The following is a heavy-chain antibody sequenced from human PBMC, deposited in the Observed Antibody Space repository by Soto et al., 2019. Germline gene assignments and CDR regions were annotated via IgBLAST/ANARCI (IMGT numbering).Heavy chain of an antibody. CDR2: VKQDGSEE. V-gene: IGHV3-7*01. CDR3: AALDTAMVKNDCY. CDR1: GFTFSEYY. Sequence: PGGSLRLSCAASGFTFSEYYMSWIRQAPGKGLEWVANVKQDGSEEYYVDSVKGRFTISRDNAKNSLYLQMNSLRAEETAVYYCAALDTAMVKNDCYWGQGTLVTVSS. D-gene: IGHD5-18*01. J-gene: IGHJ4*02.